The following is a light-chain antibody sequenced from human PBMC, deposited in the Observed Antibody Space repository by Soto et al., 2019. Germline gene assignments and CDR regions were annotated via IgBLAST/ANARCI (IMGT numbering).Light chain of an antibody. Sequence: EIVLTQSPGTLSLSPWERATLSCRANQSVSSSYLAWYQQKPGQAPRLLIYGASSRATGIPDRFSGSGSGTDFTLTISRLEPEDFAVYYCHQYGSSPGTFGQGTKVEIK. CDR1: QSVSSSY. V-gene: IGKV3-20*01. CDR2: GAS. J-gene: IGKJ1*01. CDR3: HQYGSSPGT.